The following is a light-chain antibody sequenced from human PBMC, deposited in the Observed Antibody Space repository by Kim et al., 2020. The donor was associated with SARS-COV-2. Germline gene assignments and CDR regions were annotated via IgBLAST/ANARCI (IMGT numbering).Light chain of an antibody. Sequence: EIVMTQSPATLSVSPGERATLSCRASQSLSSNLAWYQQKPGHAPRLLIYGASTRATGVPTRFSGSGSGTDFTLTISSLQSEDFAVYYCQQYYNWPPLTFGGGTKVDIK. J-gene: IGKJ4*01. CDR3: QQYYNWPPLT. CDR2: GAS. V-gene: IGKV3-15*01. CDR1: QSLSSN.